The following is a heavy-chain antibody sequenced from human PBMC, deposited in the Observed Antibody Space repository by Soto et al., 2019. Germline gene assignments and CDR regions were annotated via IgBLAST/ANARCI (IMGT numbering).Heavy chain of an antibody. CDR2: INPNSGGT. CDR1: GYTFTGYY. D-gene: IGHD3-22*01. J-gene: IGHJ4*02. Sequence: ASVKVSCKASGYTFTGYYMHWVRQAPGQGLEWMGWINPNSGGTNYAQKFQGRVTMTRDTSISTAYMELSRLRSDDTAVYYCARDTGDSSGYYYFDYWGQGTLVTVSS. V-gene: IGHV1-2*02. CDR3: ARDTGDSSGYYYFDY.